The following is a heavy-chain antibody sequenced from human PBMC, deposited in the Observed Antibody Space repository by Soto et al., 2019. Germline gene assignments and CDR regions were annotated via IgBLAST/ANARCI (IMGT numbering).Heavy chain of an antibody. CDR1: GFTFSSYG. D-gene: IGHD3-10*01. J-gene: IGHJ4*02. CDR3: AKGPRDEIGEFDY. CDR2: ISYDGSNK. Sequence: QVQLVESGGGVVQPGRSLRLSCAASGFTFSSYGMHWVRQAPGKGLEWVAVISYDGSNKYYADSVKGRFTISRDNSKNTLYLQMNSLRAEDTAVYYCAKGPRDEIGEFDYWGQGTLVTVSS. V-gene: IGHV3-30*18.